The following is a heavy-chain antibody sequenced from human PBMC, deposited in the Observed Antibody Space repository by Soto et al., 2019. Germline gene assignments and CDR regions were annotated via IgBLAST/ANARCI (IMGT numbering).Heavy chain of an antibody. J-gene: IGHJ4*02. CDR2: INPIGTIS. V-gene: IGHV1-69*02. CDR1: GDTFSVYT. D-gene: IGHD3-10*01. Sequence: QVQLVQSGTEVKKPGSSVKVSCKASGDTFSVYTINWVRQAPGLGLEWVGRINPIGTISNYAQKFQGRVLMTADKTMSTAYMERRSLRPDDTSLYLCAAIYGSGNRAFDYWGQGALVIVSS. CDR3: AAIYGSGNRAFDY.